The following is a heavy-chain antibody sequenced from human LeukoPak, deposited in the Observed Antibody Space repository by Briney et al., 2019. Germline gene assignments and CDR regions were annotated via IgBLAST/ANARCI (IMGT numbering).Heavy chain of an antibody. J-gene: IGHJ4*02. Sequence: SETLSLTCAVSGGSISSSNWWNWVRQPPGKGLEFIGEIFHSGSANYNPSLKSRVTLSVDKSKNQFSLKLTSVTAADTAVYYCARDPGMERFGVVFDSWGQGTLVTVSS. CDR2: IFHSGSA. D-gene: IGHD3-10*01. V-gene: IGHV4-4*02. CDR1: GGSISSSNW. CDR3: ARDPGMERFGVVFDS.